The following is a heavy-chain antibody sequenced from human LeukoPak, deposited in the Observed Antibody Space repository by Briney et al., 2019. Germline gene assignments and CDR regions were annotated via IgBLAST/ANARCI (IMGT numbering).Heavy chain of an antibody. CDR2: IKQDGGEK. CDR1: GFTFSGYW. V-gene: IGHV3-7*05. CDR3: ARDDYLGY. J-gene: IGHJ4*02. Sequence: TGGSLRLSCAASGFTFSGYWMAWVPQAPGRGLEWVAHIKQDGGEKNYVDPVKGRFTISRDNAKNSVYLQMNGLRAEDTAVYYCARDDYLGYWGQGTLVTVSS. D-gene: IGHD3-16*01.